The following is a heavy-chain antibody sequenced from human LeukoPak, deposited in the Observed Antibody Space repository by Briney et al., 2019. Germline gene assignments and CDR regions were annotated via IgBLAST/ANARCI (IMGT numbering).Heavy chain of an antibody. CDR2: INPNSGGT. CDR3: ARDVAGNRYADY. V-gene: IGHV1-2*02. Sequence: ASVKLSCKASGYTFTGYYLHWVRQAPGQGLEWMGWINPNSGGTDYAQKFQGRVTLTRDTSISTAYMELNGLRSDDTALYYCARDVAGNRYADYWGQGTLVTVSS. D-gene: IGHD6-19*01. J-gene: IGHJ4*02. CDR1: GYTFTGYY.